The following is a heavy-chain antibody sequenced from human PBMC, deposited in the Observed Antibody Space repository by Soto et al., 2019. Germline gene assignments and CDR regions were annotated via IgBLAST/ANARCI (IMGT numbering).Heavy chain of an antibody. CDR3: ARESSQPLHCSSTSCHPNWLYP. V-gene: IGHV1-69*13. CDR1: GGTFSCYA. D-gene: IGHD2-2*01. CDR2: ISPIFGTA. Sequence: SVKVACKASGGTFSCYAISWVRQAPGQGLEWMGGISPIFGTANYAQKLQGRVTITADEATSTAYVELSSLRSEDTAVYYCARESSQPLHCSSTSCHPNWLYPWGQGTLVTVSS. J-gene: IGHJ5*02.